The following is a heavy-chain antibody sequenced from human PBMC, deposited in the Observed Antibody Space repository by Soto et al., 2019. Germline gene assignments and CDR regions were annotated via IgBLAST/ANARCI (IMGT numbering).Heavy chain of an antibody. V-gene: IGHV1-69*13. CDR2: IIPIFGTA. Sequence: GASVKVSCKASGGTFSSYAISWVRQAPGQGLEWMGGIIPIFGTANYAQKFQGRVTITADESTSTAYMELSSLRSEDTAVYYCARFGSGSYTDYGMDVWGQGTTVTVSS. CDR1: GGTFSSYA. D-gene: IGHD3-10*01. CDR3: ARFGSGSYTDYGMDV. J-gene: IGHJ6*02.